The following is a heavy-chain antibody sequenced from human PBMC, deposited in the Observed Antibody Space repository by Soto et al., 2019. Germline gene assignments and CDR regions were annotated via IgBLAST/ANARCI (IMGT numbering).Heavy chain of an antibody. J-gene: IGHJ4*02. V-gene: IGHV4-59*01. CDR3: ARFSDILTALDY. Sequence: SETLSLTCTVSGGSISSYYWSWIRQPPGKGLEWIGYIYYSGSTNYNPSLKSRVTISVDTSKNQFSLKLSSVTAADTAVYYCARFSDILTALDYSGQGTLVTVSS. CDR2: IYYSGST. CDR1: GGSISSYY. D-gene: IGHD3-9*01.